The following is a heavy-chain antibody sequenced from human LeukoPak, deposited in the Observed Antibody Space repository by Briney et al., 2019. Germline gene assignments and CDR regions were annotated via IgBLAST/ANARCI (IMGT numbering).Heavy chain of an antibody. J-gene: IGHJ4*02. CDR1: GFTFSTYS. CDR2: ISESSTYI. CDR3: ARAKQWNYYFDY. Sequence: GGSLRLSCAASGFTFSTYSMNWVRQAPGKGLEWVASISESSTYIYSADSIKGRFIISRDNAKNSLYLQMNSLRVEDTALYYCARAKQWNYYFDYWGQGTLVTVSS. D-gene: IGHD6-19*01. V-gene: IGHV3-21*01.